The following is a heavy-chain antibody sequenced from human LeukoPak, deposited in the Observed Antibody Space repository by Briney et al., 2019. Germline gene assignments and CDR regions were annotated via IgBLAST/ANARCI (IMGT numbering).Heavy chain of an antibody. V-gene: IGHV1-46*01. Sequence: ASAKVSCKASGYTFTSYYMHWVRQAPGQGLEWMGIINPSGGSTSYAQKFQGRVTMTRDTSTSTVYMELSSLRSEDTAVYYCARRTLYGGYRRREFDYWGQGTLVTVSS. D-gene: IGHD5-12*01. CDR3: ARRTLYGGYRRREFDY. CDR1: GYTFTSYY. J-gene: IGHJ4*02. CDR2: INPSGGST.